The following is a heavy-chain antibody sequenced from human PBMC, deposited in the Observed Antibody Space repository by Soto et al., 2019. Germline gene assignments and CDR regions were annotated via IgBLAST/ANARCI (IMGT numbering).Heavy chain of an antibody. V-gene: IGHV3-74*01. CDR2: INSDGSRT. D-gene: IGHD1-1*01. Sequence: EVQLVESGGGLVQPGWSLRLSCAASGFTFSSYWMHWVRQDPGKGLVWVSRINSDGSRTNYADSVKGQFTISRDKAKNTLYLQMNSLRAEESAVYYCASGATGRWFFDLWGRGTLVTVSS. CDR3: ASGATGRWFFDL. CDR1: GFTFSSYW. J-gene: IGHJ2*01.